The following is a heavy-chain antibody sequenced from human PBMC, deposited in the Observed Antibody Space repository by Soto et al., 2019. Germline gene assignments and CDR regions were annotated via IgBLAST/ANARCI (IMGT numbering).Heavy chain of an antibody. CDR1: GFTFNSYA. CDR3: AKIPGYSSRGYFDY. D-gene: IGHD6-19*01. Sequence: EVQLLESGGGLVQPGGSLRLSCAASGFTFNSYAMSWVRQAPVKGLEWVSAIRGSGGSTYYADSVKGRFTTSRDNSKNTLYLQMNSLRAEDTAVYYWAKIPGYSSRGYFDYWGQGTLVTVSS. J-gene: IGHJ4*02. CDR2: IRGSGGST. V-gene: IGHV3-23*01.